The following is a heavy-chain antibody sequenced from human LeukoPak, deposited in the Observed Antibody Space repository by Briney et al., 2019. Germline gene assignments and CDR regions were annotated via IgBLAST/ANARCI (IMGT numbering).Heavy chain of an antibody. Sequence: PSETLSLTCAVYGGSFSGYYWSWIRQPPGKGLEWIGEINHSGSTNYNPSLKSRVTISVDTSKNQFSLKLSSVTAADTAVYYCARATTTYYFDSWGQGILVTVSS. J-gene: IGHJ4*02. CDR3: ARATTTYYFDS. CDR1: GGSFSGYY. D-gene: IGHD4-11*01. V-gene: IGHV4-34*01. CDR2: INHSGST.